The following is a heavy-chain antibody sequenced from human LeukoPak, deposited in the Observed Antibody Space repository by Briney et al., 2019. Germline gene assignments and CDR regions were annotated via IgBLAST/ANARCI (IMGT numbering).Heavy chain of an antibody. V-gene: IGHV4-59*01. J-gene: IGHJ4*02. CDR1: GGSISSYY. CDR2: IYYSGST. CDR3: ARAPDFNY. Sequence: PSETLSFTCTVSGGSISSYYWSWIRQPPGKGLEWIGYIYYSGSTNYNPSLKSRVTISVDTSKNQFSLKLSSVTAADTAVYYCARAPDFNYWGQGTLVTVSS.